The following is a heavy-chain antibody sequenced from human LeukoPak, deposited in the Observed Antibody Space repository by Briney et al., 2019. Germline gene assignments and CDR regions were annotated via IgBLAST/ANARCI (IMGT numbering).Heavy chain of an antibody. J-gene: IGHJ6*02. CDR1: GYTFTSYA. CDR3: ARSWNIYYYYGMDV. CDR2: INAGNGNT. V-gene: IGHV1-3*01. Sequence: GASVKVSCTASGYTFTSYAMHWVRQAPGQRLEWMGWINAGNGNTKYSQKFQGRVTITRDTSASTAYMELSSLRSEDTAVYYCARSWNIYYYYGMDVWGQGTTVTVSS. D-gene: IGHD1/OR15-1a*01.